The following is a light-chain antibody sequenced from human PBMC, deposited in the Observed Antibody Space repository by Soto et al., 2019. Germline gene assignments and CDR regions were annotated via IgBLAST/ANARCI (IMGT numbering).Light chain of an antibody. CDR2: GAS. J-gene: IGKJ1*01. Sequence: EIVLTQSPGTLSLSPGERATLSCRARQSVSSSYLAWYQQKPGQAPRLLMYGASSRATGIPDRFSGSGSGTDFTLTISRLEPEDFAVYYCQQYGNSPPTFGQGTKVEIK. CDR1: QSVSSSY. CDR3: QQYGNSPPT. V-gene: IGKV3-20*01.